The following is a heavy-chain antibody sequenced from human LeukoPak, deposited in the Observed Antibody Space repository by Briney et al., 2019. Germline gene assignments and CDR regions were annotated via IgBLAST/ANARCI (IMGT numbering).Heavy chain of an antibody. CDR2: INHSGST. CDR1: GGSSSGYY. D-gene: IGHD2-2*01. Sequence: PSETLSLTCAVYGGSSSGYYWSWIRQPPGKGLEWIGEINHSGSTNYNPSLKSRVTISVDTSKNQFSLKLSSVTAADTAVYYCARGVVPAAMRVYYYYYYGMDVWGQGTTVTVSS. V-gene: IGHV4-34*01. CDR3: ARGVVPAAMRVYYYYYYGMDV. J-gene: IGHJ6*02.